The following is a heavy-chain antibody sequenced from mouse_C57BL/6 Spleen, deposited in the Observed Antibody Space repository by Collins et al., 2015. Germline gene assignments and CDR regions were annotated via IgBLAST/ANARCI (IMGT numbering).Heavy chain of an antibody. D-gene: IGHD1-1*01. V-gene: IGHV1-19*01. CDR2: INPYNGDT. CDR1: GYTFTDYY. CDR3: ARDYYGSSYAMDY. Sequence: EVQLQQSGPVLVKPGASVKMSCKASGYTFTDYYMNWVKQSHGKSLEWIGVINPYNGDTNYNQKFKGKATLTVDKSSSTAYMELNSLTSEDSAVYYCARDYYGSSYAMDYWGQGTSVTVSS. J-gene: IGHJ4*01.